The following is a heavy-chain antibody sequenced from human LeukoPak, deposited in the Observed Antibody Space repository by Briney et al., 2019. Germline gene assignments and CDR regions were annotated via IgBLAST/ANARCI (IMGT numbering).Heavy chain of an antibody. V-gene: IGHV4-4*07. CDR3: ARGTTVTTEGWFDP. CDR2: IYTSGST. J-gene: IGHJ5*02. D-gene: IGHD4-11*01. CDR1: GGSISSYY. Sequence: SETLSLTCTVSGGSISSYYWSWIRQPAGKGLEWIGRIYTSGSTNYNPSLKSRVTISVDTSKNQFSLKLSSVTAADTAVYYCARGTTVTTEGWFDPWGQGTLVTVSS.